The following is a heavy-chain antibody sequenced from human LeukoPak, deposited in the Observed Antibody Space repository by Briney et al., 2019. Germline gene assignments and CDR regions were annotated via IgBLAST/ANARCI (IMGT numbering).Heavy chain of an antibody. CDR2: IYYSGST. D-gene: IGHD3-10*01. V-gene: IGHV4-59*01. J-gene: IGHJ6*03. CDR1: GGSISSYY. CDR3: ARSRKITMVRGVIISPNYYYYYMDV. Sequence: SETLSLTCTVSGGSISSYYWSWIRQPPGKGLEWIGYIYYSGSTNYNPSLKSRVTISVDTSKNQFSLKLSSVTAADTAVYYCARSRKITMVRGVIISPNYYYYYMDVWGKGTTVTVSS.